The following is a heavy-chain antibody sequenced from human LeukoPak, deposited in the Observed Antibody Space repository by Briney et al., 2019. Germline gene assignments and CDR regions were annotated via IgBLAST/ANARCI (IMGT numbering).Heavy chain of an antibody. J-gene: IGHJ4*02. V-gene: IGHV1-8*01. CDR2: MNPNSGNA. D-gene: IGHD4-17*01. CDR1: GYTFTTSD. CDR3: ARRTTVTTLDY. Sequence: GASVKVSCKASGYTFTTSDINWVRQAPGQGLQWMGWMNPNSGNAVYAQKFQGRVTMTRNTSISTAYMELSSLRSEDTAVYYCARRTTVTTLDYWGQGTLVTVSS.